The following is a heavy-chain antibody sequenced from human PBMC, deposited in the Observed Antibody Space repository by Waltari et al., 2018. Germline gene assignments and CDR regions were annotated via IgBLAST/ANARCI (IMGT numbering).Heavy chain of an antibody. CDR1: GGSFSGYY. Sequence: QVQLQQWGAGLLKPSETLSLTCAVYGGSFSGYYWSWIRQPPGKGLEGIGEINHSGSTNANPALKARVTISVDTSKNQFSLKLSYVTAADTAVYYCARAKYCSSTSCYRNAFDIWGQGTMVTVSS. V-gene: IGHV4-34*01. CDR2: INHSGST. CDR3: ARAKYCSSTSCYRNAFDI. D-gene: IGHD2-2*01. J-gene: IGHJ3*02.